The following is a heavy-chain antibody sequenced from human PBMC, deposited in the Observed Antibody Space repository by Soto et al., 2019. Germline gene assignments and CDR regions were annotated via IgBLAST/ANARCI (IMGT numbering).Heavy chain of an antibody. CDR1: GFTFSSYG. D-gene: IGHD2-2*01. Sequence: LRLSCAASGFTFSSYGMHWVRQAPGKGLEWVAVISYDGSNKYYADSVKGRFTISRDNSKNTLYLQMNSLRAEDTAVYYCAKGVVFDEPFPDYFDYWGQGTLVTVSS. CDR2: ISYDGSNK. J-gene: IGHJ4*02. CDR3: AKGVVFDEPFPDYFDY. V-gene: IGHV3-30*18.